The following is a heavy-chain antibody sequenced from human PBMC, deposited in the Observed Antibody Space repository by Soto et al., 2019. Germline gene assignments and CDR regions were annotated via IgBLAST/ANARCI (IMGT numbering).Heavy chain of an antibody. J-gene: IGHJ6*02. CDR2: IRSTAYGAPT. D-gene: IGHD6-19*01. CDR3: TRVREWLIRIRFRYYGLDV. CDR1: GFTFSAYT. V-gene: IGHV3-49*04. Sequence: PGGSLRLSCTASGFTFSAYTIAWVRQAPGKGLEWVGSIRSTAYGAPTEYAASVKDRFIISRDDSKSVAYLQMNSLRTEDTAVYSCTRVREWLIRIRFRYYGLDVWGQGTTVTVSS.